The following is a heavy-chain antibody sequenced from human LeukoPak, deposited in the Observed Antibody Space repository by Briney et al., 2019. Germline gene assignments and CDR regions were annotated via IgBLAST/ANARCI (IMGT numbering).Heavy chain of an antibody. J-gene: IGHJ5*02. CDR1: GGTFSSYA. V-gene: IGHV1-2*02. Sequence: ASVKVSCKASGGTFSSYAISWVRQAPGQGLEWMGWINPNSGGSNYAQKFQGRVTMTRDRSISTAYMELRSLRSDDTAVYYCARGSYWYDGWGQGTLVTVSS. D-gene: IGHD6-13*01. CDR3: ARGSYWYDG. CDR2: INPNSGGS.